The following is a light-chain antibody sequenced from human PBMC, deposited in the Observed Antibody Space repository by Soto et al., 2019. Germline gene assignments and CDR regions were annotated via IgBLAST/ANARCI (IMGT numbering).Light chain of an antibody. J-gene: IGLJ3*02. Sequence: QSVLTQPASVSGSPGQSITISCIGTSGDVGPYNFVSWYLQHPGKVPKLIIFEVIYRPSGVSSRFSGSKSGNTASLTISDLQTDDEADYYCSSYTSLKTRVFGGGTKLTVL. CDR1: SGDVGPYNF. CDR2: EVI. CDR3: SSYTSLKTRV. V-gene: IGLV2-14*01.